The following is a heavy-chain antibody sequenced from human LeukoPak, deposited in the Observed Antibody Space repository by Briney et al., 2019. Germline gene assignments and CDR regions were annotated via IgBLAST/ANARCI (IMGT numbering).Heavy chain of an antibody. Sequence: GGSLRLSCAASGFIFSDFAMHWVRQASGKGLEWVGRIRTKVDSYATTYAASVKGRFTVSRDDSKNTAYLEMNSLKSEDTAVYYCARPSSGFHFWGQGTLVTVSP. V-gene: IGHV3-73*01. D-gene: IGHD3-22*01. CDR1: GFIFSDFA. CDR2: IRTKVDSYAT. J-gene: IGHJ4*02. CDR3: ARPSSGFHF.